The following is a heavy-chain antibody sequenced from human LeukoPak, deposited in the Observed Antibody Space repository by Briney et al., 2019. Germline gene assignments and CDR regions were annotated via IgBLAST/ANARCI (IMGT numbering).Heavy chain of an antibody. Sequence: GGSLRLSCAASGFTFNSYAMSWARQAPGKGLEWVSTISGSGGSTYYADSVKGRFIISGDNSKNTLYLQMNSLRAEDTAVYYCAKAGYYYDSSGYYYGRGGYYFDYWGQGTLVTVSS. J-gene: IGHJ4*02. CDR3: AKAGYYYDSSGYYYGRGGYYFDY. V-gene: IGHV3-23*01. D-gene: IGHD3-22*01. CDR2: ISGSGGST. CDR1: GFTFNSYA.